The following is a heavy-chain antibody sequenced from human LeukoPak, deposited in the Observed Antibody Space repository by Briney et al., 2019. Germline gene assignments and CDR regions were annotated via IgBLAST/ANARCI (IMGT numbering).Heavy chain of an antibody. D-gene: IGHD6-19*01. V-gene: IGHV3-15*01. CDR1: RFTFSNVW. Sequence: TGGSLRLSCAVSRFTFSNVWMSWVRQAPGKGLEWVGCIKSKTHGGTTDYSEPVKGRFTISRDDSKNTLYLQMNSLRAEDTDVCYCAKDMYSSGWYLGRGSFRRNYFDYWGQGTLVTVSS. CDR3: AKDMYSSGWYLGRGSFRRNYFDY. J-gene: IGHJ4*02. CDR2: IKSKTHGGTT.